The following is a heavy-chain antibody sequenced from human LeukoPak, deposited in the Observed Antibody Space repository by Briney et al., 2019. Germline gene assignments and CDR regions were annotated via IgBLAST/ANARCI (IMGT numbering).Heavy chain of an antibody. J-gene: IGHJ3*01. D-gene: IGHD3-16*01. CDR2: FDPEDGER. CDR1: GYTLTELS. CDR3: ATALRLEALDL. Sequence: ASVKVSCKVSGYTLTELSTHWVRQAPGKGLEWMGGFDPEDGERIYAQKFQDRVTMTEDTSTDAAYMELRSLRSEDTAMYYCATALRLEALDLWGHGTMVTVSS. V-gene: IGHV1-24*01.